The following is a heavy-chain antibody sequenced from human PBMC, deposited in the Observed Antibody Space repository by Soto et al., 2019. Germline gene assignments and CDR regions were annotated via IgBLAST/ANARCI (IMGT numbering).Heavy chain of an antibody. CDR3: ARDTSNYFDY. CDR2: ISAYNGNT. Sequence: QVQLVQSGVEVKKPGASVKVSCKASSYTFTSYGITWVRRAPGQGLEWMGWISAYNGNTNYAQKLQGRVTMTTDTSTSTAYMELRSLRSDDTAIYYWARDTSNYFDYWGQGTLVTVSS. D-gene: IGHD2-2*01. CDR1: SYTFTSYG. J-gene: IGHJ4*02. V-gene: IGHV1-18*01.